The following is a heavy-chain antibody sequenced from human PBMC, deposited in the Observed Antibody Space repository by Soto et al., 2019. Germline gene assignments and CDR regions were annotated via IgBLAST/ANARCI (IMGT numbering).Heavy chain of an antibody. CDR3: SGCSGGACHRNYGMDV. D-gene: IGHD2-15*01. J-gene: IGHJ6*02. V-gene: IGHV3-21*06. CDR2: ISPSTSHI. Sequence: EVHLVESGGGLVKPGGSLRLSCAVSGFTFSSCTMNWVRQAPGKGLEWVSSISPSTSHIYYTDSVKGRFTISRDNAKNSLFLQMNRLRAEDTAGYYCSGCSGGACHRNYGMDVWGQGTTVTVSS. CDR1: GFTFSSCT.